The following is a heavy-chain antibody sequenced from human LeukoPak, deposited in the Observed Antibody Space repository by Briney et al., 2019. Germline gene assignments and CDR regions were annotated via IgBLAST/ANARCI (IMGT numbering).Heavy chain of an antibody. D-gene: IGHD4-17*01. CDR2: FDPEDGET. J-gene: IGHJ3*02. CDR1: GYTLTELS. Sequence: GASVKVSCKVSGYTLTELSMHWVRQAPGKGLEWMGGFDPEDGETIYAQKFQGRVTMTEDTSTDTAYMELSSLRSEDTAVYYCATESTTVTSPGAFDIWGQGTMVTVSS. V-gene: IGHV1-24*01. CDR3: ATESTTVTSPGAFDI.